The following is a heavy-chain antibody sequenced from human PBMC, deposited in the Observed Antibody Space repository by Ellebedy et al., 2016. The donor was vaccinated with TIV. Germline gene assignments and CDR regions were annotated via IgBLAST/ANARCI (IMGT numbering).Heavy chain of an antibody. J-gene: IGHJ3*02. D-gene: IGHD5-12*01. CDR1: GYTFTGYY. CDR3: AHLGVDIVATIVDAFDI. Sequence: AASVKVSCKASGYTFTGYYMHWVRQAPGQGLEWMGWINPNSGGTNYAQKFQGRVTMTRDTSISTAYMELSRLRSDDTAVYYCAHLGVDIVATIVDAFDIWGQGTMVTVSS. CDR2: INPNSGGT. V-gene: IGHV1-2*02.